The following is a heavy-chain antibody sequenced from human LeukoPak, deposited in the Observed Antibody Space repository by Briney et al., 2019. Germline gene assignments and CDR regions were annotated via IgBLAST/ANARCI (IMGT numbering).Heavy chain of an antibody. V-gene: IGHV1-2*02. CDR1: GYTFTGYY. Sequence: ASVKVSCKASGYTFTGYYMHSVRQAPGQGLEWMGWINPNSGGTNYAQKFQGRVTMTRDTSISTAYMELSRLRSDDTAVYYCARGYCTNGVCYYFDYWGQGTLVTVSS. J-gene: IGHJ4*02. CDR3: ARGYCTNGVCYYFDY. D-gene: IGHD2-8*01. CDR2: INPNSGGT.